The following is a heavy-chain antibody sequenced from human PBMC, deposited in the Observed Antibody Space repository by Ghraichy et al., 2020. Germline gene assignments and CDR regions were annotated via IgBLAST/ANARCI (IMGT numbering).Heavy chain of an antibody. Sequence: ASVKVSCKASGYTFTGYCMHWVRQAPGQGLEWMGWINPNSGGTNYAQKFQGRVTMTRDTSISTAYMELSRLRSDDTAVYYCARVVFGELTHYYYYGMDVWGQGTTVTVSS. CDR3: ARVVFGELTHYYYYGMDV. V-gene: IGHV1-2*02. CDR2: INPNSGGT. J-gene: IGHJ6*02. D-gene: IGHD3-10*02. CDR1: GYTFTGYC.